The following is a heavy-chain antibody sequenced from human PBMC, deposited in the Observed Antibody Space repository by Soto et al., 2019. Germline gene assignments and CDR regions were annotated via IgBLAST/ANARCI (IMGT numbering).Heavy chain of an antibody. CDR1: GGAFSIYA. Sequence: VHLGRSGAEVKKPGSSVKVSCKASGGAFSIYAITWVRQAPVQGREWMGGNPPLFNISNYAQKFQGRVPITADEPTSPAYMDLSNLTSEDTAVYYCARRRLGYGTWYFDLWGRGTLISVSS. CDR3: ARRRLGYGTWYFDL. CDR2: NPPLFNIS. J-gene: IGHJ2*01. D-gene: IGHD5-18*01. V-gene: IGHV1-69*01.